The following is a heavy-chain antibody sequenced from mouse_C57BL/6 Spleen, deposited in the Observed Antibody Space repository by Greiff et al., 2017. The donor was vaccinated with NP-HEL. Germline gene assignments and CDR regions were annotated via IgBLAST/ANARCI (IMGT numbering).Heavy chain of an antibody. J-gene: IGHJ2*01. D-gene: IGHD1-1*01. Sequence: QVQLQQPGAELVRPGTSVKLSCKASGYTFTSYWMHWVKQRPGQGLEWIGVIDPSDSYTNYNQKFKGKATLTVDTSSSTAYMQLSSLTSEDSAVYYCARDYGSSSYYWGQGTTLTVSS. CDR2: IDPSDSYT. CDR3: ARDYGSSSYY. CDR1: GYTFTSYW. V-gene: IGHV1-59*01.